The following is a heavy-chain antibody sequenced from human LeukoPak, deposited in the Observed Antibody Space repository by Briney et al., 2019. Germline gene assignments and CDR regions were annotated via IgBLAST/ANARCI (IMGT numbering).Heavy chain of an antibody. J-gene: IGHJ4*02. CDR2: NNTVVSNI. CDR3: ARLRRNRDKSGFYYYYDC. CDR1: VLAFSIFS. D-gene: IGHD3-22*01. Sequence: GRSLRLSCAVSVLAFSIFSFDGVRQGPGRGLECVLYNNTVVSNIYYAHSAKGRFTIYRDNPKNSLYLQMNNLRSQHTGVYYFARLRRNRDKSGFYYYYDCWGQGTLVAVSS. V-gene: IGHV3-21*06.